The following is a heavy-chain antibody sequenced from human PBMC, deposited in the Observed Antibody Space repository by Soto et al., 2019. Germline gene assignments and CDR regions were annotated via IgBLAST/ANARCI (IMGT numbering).Heavy chain of an antibody. J-gene: IGHJ4*02. V-gene: IGHV4-39*01. CDR2: IYYRGST. CDR1: VDSISSSSYY. Sequence: PSETLSLTCSFSVDSISSSSYYCGWIRQTPGKGLEWIGNIYYRGSTYSNPSLKSRVTISVDTSKNQFSLKLNSVTAADTALYYCARHKILERVFEYLGQGTLVNVSS. CDR3: ARHKILERVFEY. D-gene: IGHD3-3*01.